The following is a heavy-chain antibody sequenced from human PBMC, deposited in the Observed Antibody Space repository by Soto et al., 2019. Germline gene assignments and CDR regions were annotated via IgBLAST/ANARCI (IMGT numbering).Heavy chain of an antibody. CDR3: AKDGYCSGGSCYSLLPDY. Sequence: GGSLRLSCAASGFTFSSYGMHWVRQAPGKGLEWVAVISYDGSNKYYADSVKGRFTISRDNSKNTLYLQMNSLRAEDTAVYYCAKDGYCSGGSCYSLLPDYWGQGTLVTVSS. J-gene: IGHJ4*02. CDR1: GFTFSSYG. D-gene: IGHD2-15*01. V-gene: IGHV3-30*18. CDR2: ISYDGSNK.